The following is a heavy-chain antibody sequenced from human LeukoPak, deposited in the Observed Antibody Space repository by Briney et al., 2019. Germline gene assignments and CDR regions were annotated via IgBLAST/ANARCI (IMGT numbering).Heavy chain of an antibody. Sequence: PGGSLRLSCTASGFSFSSYAMSWVRQAPAKGLEWVSVISGSGGSTYYADSVKGRFTISRDNSKNTLYLQMNSLRAEDTAVYYCAKPYCSSTTCPTDYWGQGTLVTVSS. V-gene: IGHV3-23*01. CDR1: GFSFSSYA. CDR3: AKPYCSSTTCPTDY. J-gene: IGHJ4*02. CDR2: ISGSGGST. D-gene: IGHD2-2*01.